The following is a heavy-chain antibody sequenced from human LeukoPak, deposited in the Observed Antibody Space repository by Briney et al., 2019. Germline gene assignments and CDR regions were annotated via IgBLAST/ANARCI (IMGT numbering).Heavy chain of an antibody. CDR3: ARGARYFDS. J-gene: IGHJ4*02. Sequence: PGGSLRLSCAASGFTFISYWMHWVRQAPGKGLVWVSRINSDGTGTYYADSVKGRFTISRDNAKNSLYLQMNSLRDEDTAVYCCARGARYFDSWGQGTLVTVSS. CDR2: INSDGTGT. D-gene: IGHD3-9*01. V-gene: IGHV3-74*01. CDR1: GFTFISYW.